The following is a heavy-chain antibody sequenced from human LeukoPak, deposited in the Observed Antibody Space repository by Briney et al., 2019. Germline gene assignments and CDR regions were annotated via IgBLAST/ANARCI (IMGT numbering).Heavy chain of an antibody. J-gene: IGHJ4*02. D-gene: IGHD6-13*01. Sequence: ASVKVSCKASGYTFTTYNINWVRQAPGQGLEWMGWISVHNGKTNYAQKVQGRVTMTTDTSTTTAYMELRSLRFDDTAVYYCAREQQLPRGDFDYWGQGTLLTVSS. V-gene: IGHV1-18*04. CDR2: ISVHNGKT. CDR1: GYTFTTYN. CDR3: AREQQLPRGDFDY.